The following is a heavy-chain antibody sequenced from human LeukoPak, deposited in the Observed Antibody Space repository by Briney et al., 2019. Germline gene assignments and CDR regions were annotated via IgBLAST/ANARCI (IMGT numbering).Heavy chain of an antibody. CDR1: GGSFSGYY. CDR3: AGSTYSSSWTRVYYYGMDV. V-gene: IGHV4-34*01. Sequence: PSETLSLTCAVYGGSFSGYYWSWIAQPPGKGLEWIGEINHSGSTNYNPSLKSRVTISVDTSKNQFSLRLSSVTAADTAVYYCAGSTYSSSWTRVYYYGMDVWGQGTTVTVSS. CDR2: INHSGST. J-gene: IGHJ6*01. D-gene: IGHD6-13*01.